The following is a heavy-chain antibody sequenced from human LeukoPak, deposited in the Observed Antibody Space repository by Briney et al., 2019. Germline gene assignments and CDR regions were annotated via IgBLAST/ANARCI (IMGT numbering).Heavy chain of an antibody. J-gene: IGHJ4*02. CDR2: IYYNGST. CDR3: ARGGYSYGYGISSFDY. CDR1: GGSITTTSYY. Sequence: PSETLSLTCAVSGGSITTTSYYWVWIRQPPGKGLEWIGSIYYNGSTCYSPSLKSRVTISVDTSKNQFSLKLSSVTAADTAVYYCARGGYSYGYGISSFDYWGQGTLVTVSS. D-gene: IGHD5-18*01. V-gene: IGHV4-39*07.